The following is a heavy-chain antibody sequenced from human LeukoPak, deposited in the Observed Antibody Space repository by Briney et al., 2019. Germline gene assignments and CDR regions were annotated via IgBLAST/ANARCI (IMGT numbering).Heavy chain of an antibody. J-gene: IGHJ4*02. Sequence: GGSLRLSCAASGFTFSSYSMNWVRQAPGKGLEWVSSISSSSSYIYYADSVKGRFTISRDNAKNSLYLQVNSLRAEDTAVYYCARDVAYSNYAIDYWGQGTLVTVSS. CDR3: ARDVAYSNYAIDY. V-gene: IGHV3-21*01. CDR1: GFTFSSYS. CDR2: ISSSSSYI. D-gene: IGHD4-11*01.